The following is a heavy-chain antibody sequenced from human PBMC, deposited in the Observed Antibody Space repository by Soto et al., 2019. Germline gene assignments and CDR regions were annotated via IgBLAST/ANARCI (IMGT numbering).Heavy chain of an antibody. CDR3: AKGGEWREDYHYGMDV. D-gene: IGHD3-3*01. J-gene: IGHJ6*02. CDR1: GFSFSEYV. V-gene: IGHV3-23*01. CDR2: ISGSGSAT. Sequence: EVQLLESGGRLIQPGGSLRLSCAASGFSFSEYVMTWVRQVPGKGLEWVSSISGSGSATYYADSVKGRFTISRDNAKDILYLQITTRGVDDTAVYYWAKGGEWREDYHYGMDVWGQGTTVTVSS.